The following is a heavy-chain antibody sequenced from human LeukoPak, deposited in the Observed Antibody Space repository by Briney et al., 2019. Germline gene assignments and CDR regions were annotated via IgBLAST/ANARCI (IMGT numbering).Heavy chain of an antibody. D-gene: IGHD1-1*01. CDR3: ARARTTGTTDDAFDI. CDR1: GYTFTGYY. V-gene: IGHV1-2*02. Sequence: GASVKVSCKASGYTFTGYYMHWVQQAPGQGLEWMGWINPNSGGTNYAQKFQGRVTMTRDTSISTAYMELSRLRSDDTAVYYCARARTTGTTDDAFDIWGQGTMVTVSS. J-gene: IGHJ3*02. CDR2: INPNSGGT.